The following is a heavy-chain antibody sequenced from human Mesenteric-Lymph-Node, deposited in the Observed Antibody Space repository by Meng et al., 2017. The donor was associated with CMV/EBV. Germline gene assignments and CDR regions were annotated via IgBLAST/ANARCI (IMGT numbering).Heavy chain of an antibody. CDR3: AKSRSSTPGIVDD. V-gene: IGHV4-61*08. D-gene: IGHD2/OR15-2a*01. CDR2: IYGTGIA. CDR1: GASVTSGADH. J-gene: IGHJ4*02. Sequence: QVQLQGSGPGRGTPSETLSLTCIGVGASVTSGADHLSWIRQAPGKGLEWIGYIYGTGIARSTPSPKSRITSFLETSNDQFTIKLHSVTTADTAVYYFAKSRSSTPGIVDDWGQGTLVTVSS.